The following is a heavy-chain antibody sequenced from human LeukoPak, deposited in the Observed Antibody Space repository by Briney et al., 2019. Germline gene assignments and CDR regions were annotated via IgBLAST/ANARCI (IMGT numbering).Heavy chain of an antibody. Sequence: SVKVSCKASGGTFSSYAISWVRQAPGQGLEWVGRIIPIFGTANYAQKFQGRVTITTDESTSTAYMELSSLRSEDTAVYYCASLSRGSFEQLGRPWGQGTLVTVSS. CDR3: ASLSRGSFEQLGRP. D-gene: IGHD6-6*01. V-gene: IGHV1-69*05. CDR1: GGTFSSYA. J-gene: IGHJ5*02. CDR2: IIPIFGTA.